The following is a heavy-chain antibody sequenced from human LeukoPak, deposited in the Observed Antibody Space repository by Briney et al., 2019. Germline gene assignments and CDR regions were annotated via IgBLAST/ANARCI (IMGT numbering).Heavy chain of an antibody. CDR2: INPNSGGT. CDR3: ARYSGSSGGFDY. CDR1: GYTFTGYY. Sequence: ASVKVSCKASGYTFTGYYMHWVRQAPGQGLEWMGWINPNSGGTNYAQKLQGRVTMTTDTSTSTAYMELRSLRSDDTAVYYCARYSGSSGGFDYWGQGTLVTVSS. J-gene: IGHJ4*02. D-gene: IGHD1-26*01. V-gene: IGHV1-2*02.